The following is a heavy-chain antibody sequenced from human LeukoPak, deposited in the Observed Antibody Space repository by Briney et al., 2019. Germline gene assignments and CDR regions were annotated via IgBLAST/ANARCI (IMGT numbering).Heavy chain of an antibody. CDR1: GFTFNSYS. CDR3: ARAPTRYYFDSSGFHDL. Sequence: GGSLRLSCAASGFTFNSYSMNWVRQAPGKGLEWVSSISSTSSYKFYADSVKGRFTISRDNSKNSVFLQLNILRAEDTAVYYCARAPTRYYFDSSGFHDLWGQGTLVTVSS. V-gene: IGHV3-21*01. D-gene: IGHD3-22*01. J-gene: IGHJ4*02. CDR2: ISSTSSYK.